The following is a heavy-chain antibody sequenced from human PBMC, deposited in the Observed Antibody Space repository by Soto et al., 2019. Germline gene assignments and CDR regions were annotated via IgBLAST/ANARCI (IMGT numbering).Heavy chain of an antibody. CDR3: AKLEGAFDI. J-gene: IGHJ3*02. V-gene: IGHV3-9*01. CDR2: ISWNSGNI. CDR1: GLSFDDYA. Sequence: EVQLVESGGGLVQPGRSLRLSCVAFGLSFDDYAMHWVRQAPGKRLEWVSGISWNSGNIGNADSGKGRFTISRDNAKNSLYFQMNSLRAEYTALYDCAKLEGAFDIWGQGTMVTVSS.